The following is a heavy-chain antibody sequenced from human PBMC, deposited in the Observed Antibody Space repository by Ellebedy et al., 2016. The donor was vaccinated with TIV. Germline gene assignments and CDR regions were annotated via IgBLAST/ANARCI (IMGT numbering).Heavy chain of an antibody. CDR2: IDPIFGSA. J-gene: IGHJ2*01. D-gene: IGHD5-24*01. CDR3: ARRDGYPTYWYFDL. V-gene: IGHV1-69*13. Sequence: ASVKVSXKAYADRFSNYALSWVRQAPGQGLEWVGGIDPIFGSANYAQNFQGRVTITADDSATTSTVYMELSSLKSEDTAMYYCARRDGYPTYWYFDLWGPGTLVTVSS. CDR1: ADRFSNYA.